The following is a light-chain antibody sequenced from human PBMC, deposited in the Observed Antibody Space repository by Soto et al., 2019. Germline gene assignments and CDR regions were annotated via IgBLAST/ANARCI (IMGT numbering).Light chain of an antibody. Sequence: DFQMTQSPSSLSAFVGDRVTITCRASQGVSNYLAWYQHKPGKVPKLLIYATSTLQSGVPSRFSGSGSGTDFTLTISSLQPEDVATYYCQKYNSAPRTFGPGTKVDI. V-gene: IGKV1-27*01. CDR3: QKYNSAPRT. CDR2: ATS. J-gene: IGKJ3*01. CDR1: QGVSNY.